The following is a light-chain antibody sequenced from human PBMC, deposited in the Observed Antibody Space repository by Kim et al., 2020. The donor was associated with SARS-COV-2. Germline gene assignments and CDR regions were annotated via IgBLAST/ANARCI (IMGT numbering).Light chain of an antibody. J-gene: IGLJ3*02. CDR2: ADN. Sequence: SCPGRTSNIGSNSDNAYQQLPGSDPRLLHHADNRRPSGVTARLSGSMSGTSASRAISGLESEDESDYYCETWDDRLNGPVFGGGTKVTVL. CDR3: ETWDDRLNGPV. V-gene: IGLV1-44*01. CDR1: TSNIGSNS.